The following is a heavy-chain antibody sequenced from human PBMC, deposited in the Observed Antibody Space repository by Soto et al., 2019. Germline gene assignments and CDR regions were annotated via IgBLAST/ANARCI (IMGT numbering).Heavy chain of an antibody. CDR1: GYTFTSYG. Sequence: GASVKVSCKASGYTFTSYGISWVRQAPGQGLEWMGWISAYSGNTNYAQKLQGRVTMTTDTSTSTAYMELRSLRSDDTAVYYCARAGDTAMVMRYYYYGMDVWGQGTTVTVSS. CDR3: ARAGDTAMVMRYYYYGMDV. CDR2: ISAYSGNT. V-gene: IGHV1-18*01. J-gene: IGHJ6*02. D-gene: IGHD5-18*01.